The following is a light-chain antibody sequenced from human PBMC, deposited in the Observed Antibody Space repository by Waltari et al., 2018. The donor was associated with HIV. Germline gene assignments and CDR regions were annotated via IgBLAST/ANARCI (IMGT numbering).Light chain of an antibody. J-gene: IGLJ2*01. V-gene: IGLV2-23*02. Sequence: QSALTQPASVSGSPGQSITISCTGSSSDVGSYKHVSWYQQHPGKAHRLIIYEVSKRPSGVSNRYSASKSGKTASLTVSGLRAEDEADYYCSSYAGSSTFVIFGGGTKLTVL. CDR3: SSYAGSSTFVI. CDR2: EVS. CDR1: SSDVGSYKH.